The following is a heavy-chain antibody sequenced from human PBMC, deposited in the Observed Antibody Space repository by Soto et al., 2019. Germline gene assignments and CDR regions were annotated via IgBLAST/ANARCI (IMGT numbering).Heavy chain of an antibody. CDR2: IKEDGGKT. D-gene: IGHD3-22*01. V-gene: IGHV3-7*04. CDR3: SRDYYGPGPD. CDR1: GLTLSRYW. Sequence: EVPLVESGGGLVQPGGSLRLSCVASGLTLSRYWMSWVRQAPGKGLEWVANIKEDGGKTYYVDSVKGRFTISRDNATNSVYLQMNSLRVEGTAVYYCSRDYYGPGPDWGQGTLVIVSS. J-gene: IGHJ4*02.